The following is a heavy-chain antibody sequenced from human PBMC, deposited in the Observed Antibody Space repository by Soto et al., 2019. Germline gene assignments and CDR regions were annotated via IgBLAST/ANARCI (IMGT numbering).Heavy chain of an antibody. J-gene: IGHJ6*02. V-gene: IGHV5-51*01. CDR2: IHPGDSDT. CDR1: GYSFTSYW. CDR3: ARPAPIHCSGGSCKPYYYYGMDV. Sequence: PGQSLKISCKGSGYSFTSYWIGWVRQMPGKGLEWMGIIHPGDSDTRYSPSFQGQVTISADKSISTAYLQWSSLKASDTAMYYCARPAPIHCSGGSCKPYYYYGMDVWGQGTTVTXSS. D-gene: IGHD2-15*01.